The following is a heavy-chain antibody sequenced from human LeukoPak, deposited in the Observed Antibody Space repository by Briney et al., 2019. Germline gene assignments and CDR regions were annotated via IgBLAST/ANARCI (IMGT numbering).Heavy chain of an antibody. Sequence: PGGSLRLSCAASGFTFSSYAMSWVRQAPGKGLEWVSAITGSGGSTYYADSVKGRFTISRDNSKNTLYLQMNSLRAEDTAVYYCAKDPVGAWNMVTDYYFDYWGQGTLVTVSS. CDR2: ITGSGGST. V-gene: IGHV3-23*01. D-gene: IGHD5-18*01. CDR3: AKDPVGAWNMVTDYYFDY. CDR1: GFTFSSYA. J-gene: IGHJ4*02.